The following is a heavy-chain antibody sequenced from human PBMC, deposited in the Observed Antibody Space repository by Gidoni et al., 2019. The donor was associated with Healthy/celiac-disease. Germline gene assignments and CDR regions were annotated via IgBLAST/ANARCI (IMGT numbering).Heavy chain of an antibody. CDR1: GFIVSRTY. V-gene: IGHV3-66*02. CDR2: IYSGGST. CDR3: ARESPNSGRYYFDY. Sequence: ELQLVESGGGLVQPGGSLRLSCAASGFIVSRTYMSWARQAPGKGLEWVSVIYSGGSTYYADSVKGRFTISRDNSKNTLYLQMNSLRAEDTAVYYCARESPNSGRYYFDYWGQGTLVTVSS. D-gene: IGHD5-12*01. J-gene: IGHJ4*02.